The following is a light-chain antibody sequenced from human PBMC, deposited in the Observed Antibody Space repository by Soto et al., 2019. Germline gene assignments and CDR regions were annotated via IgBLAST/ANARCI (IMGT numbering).Light chain of an antibody. CDR3: QQYNNWPPVT. V-gene: IGKV3-15*01. J-gene: IGKJ1*01. CDR2: GAS. Sequence: EIVLTQSPASLSVSPGERATLSCRASQTIGTSLAWYQQKPGQAPRLLVYGASTRATGIPARFSGSGSGREFTLTISSLQSEDFAVYYCQQYNNWPPVTFGQGTRVEL. CDR1: QTIGTS.